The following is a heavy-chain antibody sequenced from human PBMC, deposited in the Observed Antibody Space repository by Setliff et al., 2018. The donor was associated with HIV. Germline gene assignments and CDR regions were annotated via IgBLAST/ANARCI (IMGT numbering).Heavy chain of an antibody. CDR2: ITHSGGT. D-gene: IGHD6-13*01. Sequence: SETLSLTCAVYGGSFSGYYWSWIRQPPGKGLEWIGEITHSGGTNYNPSLKSRVTISIDTSKNQFSLKLSSETAADTAVYYCAANPGIAPGGDFDYWGQGTLVTVSS. V-gene: IGHV4-34*01. CDR1: GGSFSGYY. CDR3: AANPGIAPGGDFDY. J-gene: IGHJ4*02.